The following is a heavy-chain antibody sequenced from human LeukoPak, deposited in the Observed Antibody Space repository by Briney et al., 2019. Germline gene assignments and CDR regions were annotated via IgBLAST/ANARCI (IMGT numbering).Heavy chain of an antibody. J-gene: IGHJ6*03. Sequence: ASVKVSCKASGYTFTSYGISWVRQAPGQGLEWMGWISTYNGNTQYARKLQGRVTLATDTSTSTAYMELTSLRSDDTAVYYCASAEGSGSYYTAYYYYYMDVWGKGTTVTVS. CDR1: GYTFTSYG. V-gene: IGHV1-18*01. CDR3: ASAEGSGSYYTAYYYYYMDV. CDR2: ISTYNGNT. D-gene: IGHD3-10*01.